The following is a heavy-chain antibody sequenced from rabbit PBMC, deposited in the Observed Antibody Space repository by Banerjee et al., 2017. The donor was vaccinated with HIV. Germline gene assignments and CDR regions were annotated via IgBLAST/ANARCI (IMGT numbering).Heavy chain of an antibody. J-gene: IGHJ4*01. V-gene: IGHV1S40*01. CDR3: ARDLDGVIGWNLGW. Sequence: QSLEESGGDLVKPGASLTLTCTASGVSFTSNYYMCWVRQAPGKGLEWIACIDTGSSGFTYFASWAKGRFTISKTSSTTVTLQVTSLTAADTATYFCARDLDGVIGWNLGWWGQGTLVTVS. D-gene: IGHD1-1*01. CDR1: GVSFTSNYY. CDR2: IDTGSSGFT.